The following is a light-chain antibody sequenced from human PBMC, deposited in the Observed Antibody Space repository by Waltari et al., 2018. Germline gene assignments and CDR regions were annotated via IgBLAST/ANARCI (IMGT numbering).Light chain of an antibody. V-gene: IGLV8-61*01. Sequence: QTVVTQEPSLSVSPGGTVTLTCALSPGSLSITAYVTWYQQSPGQTPRTLVYKANIRSSGVPDRFSGSVLGNKAVLIITGAQAEDESTYYCLLYMGSGIWVFGGGTKLTVL. CDR2: KAN. J-gene: IGLJ3*02. CDR1: PGSLSITAY. CDR3: LLYMGSGIWV.